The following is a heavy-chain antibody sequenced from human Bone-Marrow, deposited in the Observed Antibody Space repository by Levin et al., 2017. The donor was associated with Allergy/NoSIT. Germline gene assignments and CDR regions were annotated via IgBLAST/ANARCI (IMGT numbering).Heavy chain of an antibody. Sequence: SSETLSLTCTVSGGSISSSSYYWGWIRQPPGKGLEWIGSIYYSGSTYYNPSLKSRVTISVDTSKNQFSLKLSSVTAADTAVYYCAREGGHIVAGKYFDLWGRGTLVTVSS. CDR1: GGSISSSSYY. CDR2: IYYSGST. V-gene: IGHV4-39*02. J-gene: IGHJ2*01. CDR3: AREGGHIVAGKYFDL. D-gene: IGHD2-21*01.